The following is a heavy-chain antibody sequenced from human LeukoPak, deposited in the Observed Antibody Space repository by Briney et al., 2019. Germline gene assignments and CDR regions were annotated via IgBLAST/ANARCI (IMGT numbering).Heavy chain of an antibody. J-gene: IGHJ4*02. CDR2: IYSSGSN. V-gene: IGHV4-4*07. D-gene: IGHD1-26*01. CDR3: EGEPTSGREPTTGRPLAY. CDR1: GGSISSYF. Sequence: SGTLSLTCTVSGGSISSYFWTWIRQPAGKGLEWIGPIYSSGSNNYNPSLKSLVTMSLNTSKNHFSLNLTSVTAADTAGNYWEGEPTSGREPTTGRPLAYWRRGTLVTVSS.